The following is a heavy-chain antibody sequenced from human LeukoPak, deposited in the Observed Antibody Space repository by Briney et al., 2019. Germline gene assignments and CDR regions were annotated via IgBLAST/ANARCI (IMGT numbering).Heavy chain of an antibody. J-gene: IGHJ4*02. D-gene: IGHD6-6*01. CDR2: IGAYNGNT. Sequence: ASVRVSCKASGYTFTSYGISWVRQAPGQGLEWMGWIGAYNGNTNYAQKLQGRVSMTTDTSTSTAYMELRSLRSDDTAVYYCAVAARAGSFDYWGQGTLVTVSS. CDR1: GYTFTSYG. V-gene: IGHV1-18*01. CDR3: AVAARAGSFDY.